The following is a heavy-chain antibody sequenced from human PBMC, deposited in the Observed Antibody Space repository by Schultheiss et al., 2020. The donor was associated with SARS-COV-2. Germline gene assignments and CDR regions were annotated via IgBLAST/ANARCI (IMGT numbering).Heavy chain of an antibody. Sequence: GESLKISCKGSGYTFTSYWISWVRQMPGKGLEWMGTIDPSDSYTNYSPSFQGHVTISADKSISTAYLQWSSLKASDTAMYYCARQLWFGELLSTWKDWGQGTLVTVSS. D-gene: IGHD3-10*01. CDR1: GYTFTSYW. CDR2: IDPSDSYT. V-gene: IGHV5-10-1*01. CDR3: ARQLWFGELLSTWKD. J-gene: IGHJ4*02.